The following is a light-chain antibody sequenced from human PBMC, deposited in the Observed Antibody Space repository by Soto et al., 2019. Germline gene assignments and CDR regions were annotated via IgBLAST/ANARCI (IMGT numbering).Light chain of an antibody. J-gene: IGKJ1*01. CDR1: ESIDNW. CDR3: QQYHTDWT. CDR2: AAS. V-gene: IGKV1-5*01. Sequence: IRMPQSPSTLSASVGDTVTITCRASESIDNWLAWYQQKPGKAPKLLIFAASTLVRGVPSRFSGRGSGTEFTLTISSLQADDYATFYCQQYHTDWTFGQGTKVDIK.